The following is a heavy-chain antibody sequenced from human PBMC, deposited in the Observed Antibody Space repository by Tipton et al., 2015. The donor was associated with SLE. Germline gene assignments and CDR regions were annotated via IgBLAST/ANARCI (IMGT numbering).Heavy chain of an antibody. J-gene: IGHJ4*02. Sequence: QLVQSGGGLVQPGGSLKLSCAASGFTFSGFAMHWVRQASGKGLEWVSFISGSGTSIYYADSVKGRFTISRDNAKNSLYLQLNSLSAEDTAVYYCARDAGSSSWYYFDYWGQGTLVTVSS. CDR3: ARDAGSSSWYYFDY. D-gene: IGHD6-13*01. V-gene: IGHV3-48*04. CDR1: GFTFSGFA. CDR2: ISGSGTSI.